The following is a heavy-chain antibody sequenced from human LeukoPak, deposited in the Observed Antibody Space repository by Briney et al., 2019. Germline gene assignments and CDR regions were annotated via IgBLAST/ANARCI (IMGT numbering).Heavy chain of an antibody. J-gene: IGHJ6*02. CDR2: ISYDGSNK. Sequence: GGSLRLSCAASGFTFSSYGMHWVRQAPGKGLEWVAVISYDGSNKYYADSVKGRFTTSRDNSKNTLYLQMNSLRAEDTAVYYCAKSLVYYYGMDVWGQGTTVTVSS. CDR3: AKSLVYYYGMDV. V-gene: IGHV3-30*18. CDR1: GFTFSSYG. D-gene: IGHD6-6*01.